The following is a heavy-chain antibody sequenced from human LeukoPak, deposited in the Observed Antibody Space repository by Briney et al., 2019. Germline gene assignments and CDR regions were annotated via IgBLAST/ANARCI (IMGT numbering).Heavy chain of an antibody. D-gene: IGHD2-21*02. Sequence: PGGSLRLSCTASGFTFGDYAMSWVRQAPGKGLEWVVFIRSKAYGGTTEYAASVKGRFTISRDDSKSIAYLQMNSLNTEDTAVYYCTRAYCGGDCYFQHWGQGTLVTVPS. CDR3: TRAYCGGDCYFQH. CDR2: IRSKAYGGTT. J-gene: IGHJ1*01. V-gene: IGHV3-49*04. CDR1: GFTFGDYA.